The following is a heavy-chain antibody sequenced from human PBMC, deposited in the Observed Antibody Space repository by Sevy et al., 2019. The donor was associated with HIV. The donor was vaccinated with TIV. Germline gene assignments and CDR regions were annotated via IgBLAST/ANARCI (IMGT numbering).Heavy chain of an antibody. Sequence: ASVKVSCKVSGYTLSELSMNWVRQAPGKGLEWMGGFDPEDDETIYAQGLQGRVTMTEDTSTDTAYMEPSSLRSEDTAVYYCATSSLFRIAAAGLDYWGQGTLVTVSS. CDR2: FDPEDDET. V-gene: IGHV1-24*01. D-gene: IGHD6-13*01. CDR3: ATSSLFRIAAAGLDY. J-gene: IGHJ4*02. CDR1: GYTLSELS.